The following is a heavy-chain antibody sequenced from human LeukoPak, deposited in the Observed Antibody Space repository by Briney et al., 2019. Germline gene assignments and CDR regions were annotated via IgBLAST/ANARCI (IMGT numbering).Heavy chain of an antibody. CDR2: IYHGGRT. CDR3: SSEDIVVVPAALRVHDY. V-gene: IGHV4-38-2*02. D-gene: IGHD2-2*01. Sequence: SETLSLTCTVSGYSISSGYYWGCIRQPPGKGVGWVGSIYHGGRTYYNPSLKGRFTISVDTSKNQFSLKLNSLTAADTAVYSWSSEDIVVVPAALRVHDYWGQGTLVTVSS. CDR1: GYSISSGYY. J-gene: IGHJ4*02.